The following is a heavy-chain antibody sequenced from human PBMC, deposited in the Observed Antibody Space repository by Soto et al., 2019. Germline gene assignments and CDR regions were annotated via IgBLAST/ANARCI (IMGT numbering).Heavy chain of an antibody. CDR3: GRGWGSNYNGYYYAY. D-gene: IGHD3-10*01. CDR2: IITIFGTA. Sequence: QVQLVQSGAEVRKPGSSVKVSCTASGGTFSRHAISWVRQAPGQGLEWMGGIITIFGTANHAQQFQGRVKIIAEESTRTVYMELSSRLTADTAAYYCGRGWGSNYNGYYYAYWGQGTLVIVSS. J-gene: IGHJ4*02. V-gene: IGHV1-69*01. CDR1: GGTFSRHA.